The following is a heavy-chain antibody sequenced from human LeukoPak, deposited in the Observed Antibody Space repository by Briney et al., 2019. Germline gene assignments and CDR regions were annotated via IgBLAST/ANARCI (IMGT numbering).Heavy chain of an antibody. CDR2: IIPDLGVT. D-gene: IGHD4-17*01. CDR1: GGTFRSYT. V-gene: IGHV1-69*02. CDR3: ARGNAVGDYVPLNN. Sequence: SVKVSCMVSGGTFRSYTVTWVRRAPGQGLEWMGGIIPDLGVTNFAQKFQGRVTISADALTSSVLMEMSSLTSDDTAVYYCARGNAVGDYVPLNNWGQGTLVTVSS. J-gene: IGHJ4*01.